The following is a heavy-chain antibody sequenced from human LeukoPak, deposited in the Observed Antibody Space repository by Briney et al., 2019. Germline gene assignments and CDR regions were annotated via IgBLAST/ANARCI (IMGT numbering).Heavy chain of an antibody. CDR2: IYSGGRT. CDR1: GFTASRNY. V-gene: IGHV3-66*01. D-gene: IGHD6-19*01. CDR3: AKTIAVAGRYYYYYMDV. Sequence: GGSLRLSCAASGFTASRNYMSWVRQAPGKGLEWVSVIYSGGRTYYADSVKGRFTISRDNSKNTLYLQMNSLRAEDTAVYYCAKTIAVAGRYYYYYMDVWGKGTTVTISS. J-gene: IGHJ6*03.